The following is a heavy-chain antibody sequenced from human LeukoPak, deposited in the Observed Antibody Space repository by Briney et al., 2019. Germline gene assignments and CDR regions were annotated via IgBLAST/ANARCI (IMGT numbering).Heavy chain of an antibody. D-gene: IGHD3-3*01. CDR1: GGSISSYY. CDR2: IYTSGST. CDR3: ARENYDFWSGAPHFDY. Sequence: SETLSLTCTVSGGSISSYYWSWIRQPAGKGLEWIGRIYTSGSTNYNPSLKSRVTMSVDTSKNQFSLKLSSVTAADTAVYYCARENYDFWSGAPHFDYWGQGTLVTVSS. V-gene: IGHV4-4*07. J-gene: IGHJ4*02.